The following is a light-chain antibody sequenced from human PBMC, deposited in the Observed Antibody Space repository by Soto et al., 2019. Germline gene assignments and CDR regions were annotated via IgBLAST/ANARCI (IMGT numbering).Light chain of an antibody. CDR2: DVS. CDR3: SSYRSSNTYV. Sequence: QSALTQPASVSGSPGQSITISCTGTSSDVGGYNYVSWYQHHPGKAPKLMIYDVSDRPSGVSNRFPGSKSGNTASLSISGLQAEDEADYYCSSYRSSNTYVFGTGTKLTVL. CDR1: SSDVGGYNY. V-gene: IGLV2-14*03. J-gene: IGLJ1*01.